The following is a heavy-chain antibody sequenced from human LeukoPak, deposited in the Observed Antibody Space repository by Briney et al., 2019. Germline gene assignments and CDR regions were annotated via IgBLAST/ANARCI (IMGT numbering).Heavy chain of an antibody. J-gene: IGHJ4*02. CDR2: IKQDGSTK. V-gene: IGHV3-7*01. CDR3: ARDTDGSLDY. Sequence: GGSLRLSCAASGFTFTNSWMAWVRQAPGKGQEWVANIKQDGSTKHYADSLKGRFTISRDNPKNSLSLQMNSLRADDTAVYYCARDTDGSLDYWGQGILVTVAS. CDR1: GFTFTNSW. D-gene: IGHD1-26*01.